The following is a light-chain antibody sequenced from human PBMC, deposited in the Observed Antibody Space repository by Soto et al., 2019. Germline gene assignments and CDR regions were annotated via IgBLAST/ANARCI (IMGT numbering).Light chain of an antibody. Sequence: QSALTQPPAAYGSPGQSVTISCTGTISDVGRYNYVSWYQQHPGKAPKLMIYEVNKRPSGAPDRFSGSKSGNTASLTVSGLQAEDEADYYCSSYAGSSNVFGTGTKVTVL. CDR3: SSYAGSSNV. J-gene: IGLJ1*01. V-gene: IGLV2-8*01. CDR2: EVN. CDR1: ISDVGRYNY.